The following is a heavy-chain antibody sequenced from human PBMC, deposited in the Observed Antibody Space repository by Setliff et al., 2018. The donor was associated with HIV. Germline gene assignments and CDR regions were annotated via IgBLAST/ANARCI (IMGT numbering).Heavy chain of an antibody. CDR1: GYTFSAYY. J-gene: IGHJ5*02. Sequence: ASVKVSCKVSGYTFSAYYLHWVRRAPGQGLEWMGWINPNSGATKYAQNFQGRVTMTRDTSISTAYMDLSSLTSDDTAVYHCALASIVSTARWNHWGRGTLVTVSS. CDR3: ALASIVSTARWNH. D-gene: IGHD1-26*01. CDR2: INPNSGAT. V-gene: IGHV1-2*02.